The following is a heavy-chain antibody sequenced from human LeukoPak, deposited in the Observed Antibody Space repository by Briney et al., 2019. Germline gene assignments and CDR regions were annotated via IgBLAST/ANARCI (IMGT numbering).Heavy chain of an antibody. J-gene: IGHJ4*02. CDR2: ISAYNGNT. CDR3: ARVVDSGSYYVMDY. V-gene: IGHV1-18*01. D-gene: IGHD1-26*01. CDR1: GYTFTSYG. Sequence: ASVKVSCKASGYTFTSYGISWLRPAPGQGLEWMGWISAYNGNTNYAQKLQGRVTMTTDTSTSTAYMELRSLRSDDTAVYYCARVVDSGSYYVMDYWGQGTLVTVSS.